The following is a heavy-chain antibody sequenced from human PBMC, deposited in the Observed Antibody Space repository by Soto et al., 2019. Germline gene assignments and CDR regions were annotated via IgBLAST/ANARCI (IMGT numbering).Heavy chain of an antibody. D-gene: IGHD3-10*01. CDR2: IYYSGST. CDR1: GGSMSTSYY. J-gene: IGHJ4*02. V-gene: IGHV4-39*01. CDR3: ATLWFGEAYY. Sequence: QLQLQESGPGLLKPSETLSLTCTVSGGSMSTSYYWGWIRQHPGKGLEWIGSIYYSGSTYYNPSLKSRVTISVDTSKYQFSLKLTSVTAADTSVYYCATLWFGEAYYWGQGTLVTVSS.